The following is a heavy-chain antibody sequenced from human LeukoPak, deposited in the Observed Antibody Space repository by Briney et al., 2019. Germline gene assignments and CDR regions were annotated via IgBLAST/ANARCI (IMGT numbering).Heavy chain of an antibody. CDR1: GFTFSSYA. V-gene: IGHV3-23*01. CDR2: ISGSGGST. D-gene: IGHD6-13*01. Sequence: GGSLRLSCAASGFTFSSYAMSWVRQAPGKGLEWVSAISGSGGSTYYPDSVEGRFTISRDNSKNTLYLQMNSLRAEDTAVYSCARVRGSSWSEYYFDYWGQGTLVTVSS. CDR3: ARVRGSSWSEYYFDY. J-gene: IGHJ4*02.